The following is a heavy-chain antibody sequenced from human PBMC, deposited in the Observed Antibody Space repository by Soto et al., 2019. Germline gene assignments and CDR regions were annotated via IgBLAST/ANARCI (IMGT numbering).Heavy chain of an antibody. CDR1: GGSFSGYY. CDR2: INHSGST. CDR3: ARSLGSSSSSDY. D-gene: IGHD6-6*01. V-gene: IGHV4-34*01. J-gene: IGHJ4*02. Sequence: PSETLPLTCAVYGGSFSGYYWSWIRQPPGKGLEWIGEINHSGSTNYNPSLKSRVTISVDTSKNQFSLKLSSVTAADTAVYYCARSLGSSSSSDYWGQGTLVTVSS.